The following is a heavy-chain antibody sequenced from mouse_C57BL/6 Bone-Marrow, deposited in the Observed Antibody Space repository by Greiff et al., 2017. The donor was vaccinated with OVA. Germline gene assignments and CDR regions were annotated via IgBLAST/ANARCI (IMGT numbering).Heavy chain of an antibody. CDR3: ARDGGLPDY. V-gene: IGHV3-6*01. Sequence: EVKLLESGPGLVKPSQSLSLTCSVTGYSITSGYYWNWIRQFPGNKLEWMGYISYDGSNNYNPSLKNRISITRDTSKNQFFLKLNSVTTEDTATYYCARDGGLPDYWGQGTTLTVSS. CDR1: GYSITSGYY. J-gene: IGHJ2*01. D-gene: IGHD2-4*01. CDR2: ISYDGSN.